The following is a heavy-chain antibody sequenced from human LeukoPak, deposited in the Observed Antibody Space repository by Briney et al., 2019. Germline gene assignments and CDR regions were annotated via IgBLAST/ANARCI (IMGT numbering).Heavy chain of an antibody. Sequence: KSGGSLRLSCAASGFTFSSYSMNWVRQAPGKGLEWVSSISSSSSYIYYADSVKGRFAISRDNAKNSLYLQMNSLRAEDTAVYYCASGAAAGLFDYWGQGTLVTVSS. J-gene: IGHJ4*02. CDR2: ISSSSSYI. CDR1: GFTFSSYS. CDR3: ASGAAAGLFDY. V-gene: IGHV3-21*01. D-gene: IGHD6-13*01.